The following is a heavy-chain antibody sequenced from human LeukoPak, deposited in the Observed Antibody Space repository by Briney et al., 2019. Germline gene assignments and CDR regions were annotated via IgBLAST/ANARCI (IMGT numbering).Heavy chain of an antibody. CDR2: IIPIFGTA. V-gene: IGHV1-69*01. D-gene: IGHD6-13*01. CDR3: ARSQQQLDPFDY. Sequence: SVKASCKASGGTFSSYAISWVRQAPGQGLEWMGGIIPIFGTANYAQKFQGRVTITADESTSTAYMELSSLRSEDTAVYYCARSQQQLDPFDYWGQGTLVTVSS. J-gene: IGHJ4*02. CDR1: GGTFSSYA.